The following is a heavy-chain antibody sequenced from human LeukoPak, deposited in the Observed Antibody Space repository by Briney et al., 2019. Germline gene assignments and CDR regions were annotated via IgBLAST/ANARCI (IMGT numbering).Heavy chain of an antibody. D-gene: IGHD3-22*01. Sequence: GGSLRLSCAASGFTFSSYAMSWVRQAPGKGLEWVSAISGSGGSTYYADSVKGRFTISRDNSKNTLYLQMNSLRAEDTAVYYCARDGYYYDSSGYNFDYWGQGTLVTVSS. J-gene: IGHJ4*02. CDR1: GFTFSSYA. CDR2: ISGSGGST. CDR3: ARDGYYYDSSGYNFDY. V-gene: IGHV3-23*01.